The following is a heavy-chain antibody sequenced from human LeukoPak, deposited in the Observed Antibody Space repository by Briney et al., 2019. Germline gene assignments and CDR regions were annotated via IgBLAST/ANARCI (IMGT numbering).Heavy chain of an antibody. D-gene: IGHD3-10*01. CDR3: ARVDGVSLDY. J-gene: IGHJ4*02. CDR1: GGSISSYY. V-gene: IGHV4-59*01. CDR2: IYYSGST. Sequence: PSETLSLTCTVSGGSISSYYWSWIRQPPGKGLEWIGYIYYSGSTNYNPSLKSRVTISVDTSKNQFSLKLSSVTAADTAVYYCARVDGVSLDYWGQGTLVTVSS.